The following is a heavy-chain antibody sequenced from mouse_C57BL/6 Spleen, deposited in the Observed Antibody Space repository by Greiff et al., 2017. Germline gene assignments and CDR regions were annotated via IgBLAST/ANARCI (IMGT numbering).Heavy chain of an antibody. V-gene: IGHV3-6*01. D-gene: IGHD2-3*01. CDR3: ARADGYLDY. J-gene: IGHJ2*01. Sequence: EVKLKESGPGLVKPSQSLSLTCSVTGYSITSGYYWNWIRQFPGNKLEWMGYISYDGSNNYNPSLKNRISITRDTSKNQFFLKLNSVTTEDTATYYCARADGYLDYWGQGTTLTVSS. CDR1: GYSITSGYY. CDR2: ISYDGSN.